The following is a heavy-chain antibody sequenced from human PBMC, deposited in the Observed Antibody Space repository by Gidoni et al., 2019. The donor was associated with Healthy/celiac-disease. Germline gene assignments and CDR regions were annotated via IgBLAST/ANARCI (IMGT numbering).Heavy chain of an antibody. CDR3: AKDKLARASNYYGSGSSYNWFDP. J-gene: IGHJ5*02. CDR2: ISGDGGST. D-gene: IGHD3-10*01. CDR1: GFPFDDYA. V-gene: IGHV3-43*02. Sequence: EVQLVESGGGVVQPGGSLRLPCAASGFPFDDYAMHGVRQAPGKGLEWVSLISGDGGSTYYADSVKGRFTISRDNSKNSLYLQMNSLRTEDTALYYCAKDKLARASNYYGSGSSYNWFDPWGQGTLVTVSS.